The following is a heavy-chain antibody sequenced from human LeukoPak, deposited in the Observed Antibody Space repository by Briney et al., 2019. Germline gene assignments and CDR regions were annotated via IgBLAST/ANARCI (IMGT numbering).Heavy chain of an antibody. CDR3: ARSRTLATPMDV. CDR2: IYTSGST. V-gene: IGHV4-61*08. Sequence: SETLSLTCTVSGGSISSGGYYWSWIRQHPGKGLEWIGYIYTSGSTNYNPSLKSRVTISVDTSKNQFSLKLSSVTAADTAVYYCARSRTLATPMDVWGKGTTVTVSS. CDR1: GGSISSGGYY. J-gene: IGHJ6*03. D-gene: IGHD5-12*01.